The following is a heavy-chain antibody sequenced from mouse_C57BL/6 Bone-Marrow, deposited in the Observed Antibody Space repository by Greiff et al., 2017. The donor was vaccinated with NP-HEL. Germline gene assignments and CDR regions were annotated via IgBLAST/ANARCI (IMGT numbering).Heavy chain of an antibody. CDR2: IYPGDGDT. V-gene: IGHV1-82*01. D-gene: IGHD1-1*01. CDR3: ARSSTVSWFAY. CDR1: GYAFSSSW. Sequence: QVQLQQSGPELVKPGASVKISCKASGYAFSSSWMNWVKQRPGKGLEWIGRIYPGDGDTNYNGKFKGKATLTADKSSSTAYMQLSSLTSEDSAVYFCARSSTVSWFAYWGQGTLVTVSA. J-gene: IGHJ3*01.